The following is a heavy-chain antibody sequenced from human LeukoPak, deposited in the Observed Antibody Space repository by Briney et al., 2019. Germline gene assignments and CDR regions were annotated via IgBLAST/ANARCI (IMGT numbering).Heavy chain of an antibody. D-gene: IGHD2-2*01. CDR3: VKDRGAYCSSTSCYLDY. CDR2: IWYDGSNK. J-gene: IGHJ4*02. V-gene: IGHV3-33*06. CDR1: GFTFSSYG. Sequence: PGGSLRLSCAASGFTFSSYGMHWVRQAPGKGLEWVAVIWYDGSNKYYADSVKGRFNISRDNSKNTLYLQMNSLRDEDTAVYYCVKDRGAYCSSTSCYLDYWGQGTLVTVSS.